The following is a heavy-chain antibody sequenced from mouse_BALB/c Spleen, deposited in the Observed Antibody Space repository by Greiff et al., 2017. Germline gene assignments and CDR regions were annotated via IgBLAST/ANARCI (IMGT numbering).Heavy chain of an antibody. CDR3: ARTYRHAMDY. D-gene: IGHD2-12*01. CDR1: GYSITGDYA. J-gene: IGHJ4*01. Sequence: EVKLVESGPGLVKPSQSLSLTCTVTGYSITGDYAWNWIRQFPGNKLEWMGYISYSGSTSYNPSLKSRISITRDTSKNQFFLQLNSVTTEDTATYYCARTYRHAMDYWGQGTSVTVSS. CDR2: ISYSGST. V-gene: IGHV3-2*02.